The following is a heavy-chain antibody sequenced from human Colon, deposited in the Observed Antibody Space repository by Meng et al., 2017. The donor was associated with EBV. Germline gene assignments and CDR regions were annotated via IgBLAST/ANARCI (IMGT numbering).Heavy chain of an antibody. CDR3: ARVEVGITSGDY. Sequence: QAQVVQSGGEVKKPGASVKVSCKASGYTFTNYGFTWVRQAPGQGLEWMGWINAYNGDTNYPQTLQGRVTMTTDTSTSTAYMELRSLRSDDTAVYYCARVEVGITSGDYWGQGTLVTVSS. CDR2: INAYNGDT. V-gene: IGHV1-18*01. CDR1: GYTFTNYG. J-gene: IGHJ4*02. D-gene: IGHD1-26*01.